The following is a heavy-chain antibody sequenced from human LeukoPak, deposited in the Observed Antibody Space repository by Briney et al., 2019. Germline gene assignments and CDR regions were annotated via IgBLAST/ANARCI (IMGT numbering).Heavy chain of an antibody. CDR2: INPNSGGT. D-gene: IGHD3-22*01. J-gene: IGHJ5*02. CDR3: ARGIRPHIVGSFWFDP. CDR1: GYTFTGYY. Sequence: ASVKVSCKASGYTFTGYYMHWVRQAPGQGLEWMGWINPNSGGTNYAQKFQGWVTMTRDTSISTAYMELSRLRSDDTAVYYCARGIRPHIVGSFWFDPWGQGTLVTVS. V-gene: IGHV1-2*04.